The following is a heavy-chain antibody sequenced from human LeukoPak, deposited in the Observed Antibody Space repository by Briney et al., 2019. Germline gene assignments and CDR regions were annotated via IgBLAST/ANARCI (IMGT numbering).Heavy chain of an antibody. D-gene: IGHD3-10*01. Sequence: GGSLRLSCAASGFTFSSYAMSWVRQAPGKGLEWVSAISGSGGSTYYADSVKGRFTISRDNSKNTLYLQMNSLRAEDTAVYYCAKAHYYGSGSYSPLGYWGQGTLVTVFS. CDR1: GFTFSSYA. V-gene: IGHV3-23*01. J-gene: IGHJ4*02. CDR3: AKAHYYGSGSYSPLGY. CDR2: ISGSGGST.